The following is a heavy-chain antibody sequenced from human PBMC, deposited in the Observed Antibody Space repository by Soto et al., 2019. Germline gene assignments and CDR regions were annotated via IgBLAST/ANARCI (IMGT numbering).Heavy chain of an antibody. Sequence: GGSLRLSCAASGFTFSSYAMSWVRQAPGKGLEWVSAISGSGGSTYYADSVKGRFTISRDNSKNTLYLQMNSLRAEDTAVYYCAKDLFGGYYGDYVGYYYYGMDVWGQGTTVTVSS. CDR1: GFTFSSYA. J-gene: IGHJ6*02. D-gene: IGHD4-17*01. V-gene: IGHV3-23*01. CDR3: AKDLFGGYYGDYVGYYYYGMDV. CDR2: ISGSGGST.